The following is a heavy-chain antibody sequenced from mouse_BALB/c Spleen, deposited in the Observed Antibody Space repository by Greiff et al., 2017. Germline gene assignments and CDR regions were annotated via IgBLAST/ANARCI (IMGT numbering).Heavy chain of an antibody. Sequence: QVQLQQSGPELVRPGVSVKISCKGSSYTFTDYAMHWVKQSHAKSLEWIGVISTYYGNTNYNQKFKGKATMTVDKSSSTAYMELARLTSEDSAVYYCARGSYAMDYWGQGTSVTVSS. CDR3: ARGSYAMDY. J-gene: IGHJ4*01. V-gene: IGHV1-67*01. CDR1: SYTFTDYA. CDR2: ISTYYGNT.